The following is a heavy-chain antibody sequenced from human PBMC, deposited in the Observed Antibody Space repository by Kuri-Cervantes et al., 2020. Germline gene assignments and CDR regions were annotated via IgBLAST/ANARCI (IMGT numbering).Heavy chain of an antibody. CDR2: IRSKANNYAT. CDR1: GFTFSGSA. J-gene: IGHJ6*02. V-gene: IGHV3-73*01. CDR3: AREREYQGYCSGGSCYSLGYGMDV. D-gene: IGHD2-15*01. Sequence: GESLKISCAASGFTFSGSAMHWVRQASGKGLEWVGRIRSKANNYATAYAASVKGRFTISRDNAKNSLYLQMNSLRAEDTAVYYCAREREYQGYCSGGSCYSLGYGMDVWGQGTTVTVSS.